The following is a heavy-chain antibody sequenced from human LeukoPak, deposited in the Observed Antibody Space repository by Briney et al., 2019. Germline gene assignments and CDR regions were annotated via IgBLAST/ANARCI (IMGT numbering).Heavy chain of an antibody. CDR3: AKAKGVGYCSSTSCYGIDY. CDR1: GFTFSDYW. CDR2: ISSDGSRV. J-gene: IGHJ4*02. D-gene: IGHD2-2*03. Sequence: GGSLTLSCAASGFTFSDYWMHWVRQAPGKGLVWVSRISSDGSRVTYADSVKGRFTISRDNAKNTLYLQMNSLRAEDTAVYYCAKAKGVGYCSSTSCYGIDYWGQGTLVTVSS. V-gene: IGHV3-74*01.